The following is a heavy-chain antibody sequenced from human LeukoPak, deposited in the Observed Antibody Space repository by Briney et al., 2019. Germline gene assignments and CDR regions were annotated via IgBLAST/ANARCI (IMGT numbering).Heavy chain of an antibody. J-gene: IGHJ3*02. D-gene: IGHD3-16*01. CDR2: INPSRGTT. V-gene: IGHV1-46*01. Sequence: ASVKVSCKASGYTFAKFYIHWVRQAPGQGLEWMGIINPSRGTTSYAQKFQGRVSMTRDTSTSTVYMELSSLRSEDTAVYYCARDNRGERTPGWGYGGFDIWGQGTMVSVSS. CDR1: GYTFAKFY. CDR3: ARDNRGERTPGWGYGGFDI.